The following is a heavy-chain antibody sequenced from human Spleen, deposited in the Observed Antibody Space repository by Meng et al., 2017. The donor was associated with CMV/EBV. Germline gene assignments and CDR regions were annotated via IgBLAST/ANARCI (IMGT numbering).Heavy chain of an antibody. J-gene: IGHJ4*02. CDR2: INHSGST. V-gene: IGHV4-34*01. CDR3: ARGLVPAARTLGY. CDR1: GFPFSSYG. D-gene: IGHD2-2*01. Sequence: GSLRLSCAASGFPFSSYGLHWVRQAPGKGLEWIGEINHSGSTNYNPSLKSRVTISVDTSKNQFSLKLSSVTAADTAVYYCARGLVPAARTLGYWGQGTLVTVSS.